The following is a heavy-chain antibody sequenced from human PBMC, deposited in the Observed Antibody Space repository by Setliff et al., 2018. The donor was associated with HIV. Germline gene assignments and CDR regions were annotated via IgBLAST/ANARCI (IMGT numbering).Heavy chain of an antibody. CDR1: GGSISSSSYY. Sequence: LSLTCTVSGGSISSSSYYWGWIRQPPGKGLEWIGSIYYSGSTYYNPSLKSRVTISVDTSKNQFSLKLSSVNAADTAVYYCARAVQLGYFDYWGQGTLVTVSS. J-gene: IGHJ4*02. V-gene: IGHV4-39*07. CDR2: IYYSGST. CDR3: ARAVQLGYFDY. D-gene: IGHD6-6*01.